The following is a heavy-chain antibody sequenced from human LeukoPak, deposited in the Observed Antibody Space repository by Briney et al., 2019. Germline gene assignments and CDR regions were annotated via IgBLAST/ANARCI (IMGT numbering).Heavy chain of an antibody. V-gene: IGHV1-2*02. J-gene: IGHJ4*02. CDR2: INPNSGGT. CDR3: ARVFAADRTYCGGDCYPPYFDY. Sequence: ASVKVSCKASGYTFTGYYMHWVRQAPGQGLEWMGWINPNSGGTNYAQKFQGRVTMTRDTSISTAYMELSRLRSDDTAVYYCARVFAADRTYCGGDCYPPYFDYWGQGTLVTVSS. CDR1: GYTFTGYY. D-gene: IGHD2-21*02.